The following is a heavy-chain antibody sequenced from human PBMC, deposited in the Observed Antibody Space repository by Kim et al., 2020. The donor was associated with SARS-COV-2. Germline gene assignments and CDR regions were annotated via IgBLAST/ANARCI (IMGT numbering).Heavy chain of an antibody. CDR1: GVTFSSYE. Sequence: GGSLRLSCTASGVTFSSYEMNWVRQAPGKGLEWVSYIIGSGTTIYYADSVRGRFTISRDNDKNSQFLQMNSLRAEDTAVYYCARGPNYSPFDYWGQGTLV. J-gene: IGHJ4*02. D-gene: IGHD4-4*01. CDR2: IIGSGTTI. CDR3: ARGPNYSPFDY. V-gene: IGHV3-48*03.